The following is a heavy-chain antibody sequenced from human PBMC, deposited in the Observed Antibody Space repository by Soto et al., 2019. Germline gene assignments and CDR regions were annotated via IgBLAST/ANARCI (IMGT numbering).Heavy chain of an antibody. CDR1: GYSFTSYW. V-gene: IGHV5-51*01. CDR3: ARQQYDFWSGYNYYYYYGMDV. D-gene: IGHD3-3*01. Sequence: GESLKISCKGSGYSFTSYWIGWVRQMPGKGLEWMGIIYPGDSDTRYSPSFQGQVTISADKSISTAYLQWSSLKASDTAMYYCARQQYDFWSGYNYYYYYGMDVWGQGTTVTVSS. CDR2: IYPGDSDT. J-gene: IGHJ6*02.